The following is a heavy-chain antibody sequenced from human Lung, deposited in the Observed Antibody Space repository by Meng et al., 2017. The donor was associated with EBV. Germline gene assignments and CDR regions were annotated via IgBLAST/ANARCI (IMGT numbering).Heavy chain of an antibody. V-gene: IGHV4-34*01. D-gene: IGHD2-21*01. CDR1: GVSLRCYV. Sequence: QLHECGATLLRPSDALSLTCAAVGVSLRCYVWGGISQAPRKGLEVIGEINHSGRTNYNPSLKCRVTISVDTSKHQFSLKLSSVTAADTAVYYCAREPDSLGYWGQGTLVTASS. J-gene: IGHJ4*02. CDR3: AREPDSLGY. CDR2: INHSGRT.